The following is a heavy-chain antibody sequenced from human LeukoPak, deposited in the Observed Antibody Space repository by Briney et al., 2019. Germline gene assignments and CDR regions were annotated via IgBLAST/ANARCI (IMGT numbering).Heavy chain of an antibody. CDR3: ARPRIALAATSYFDY. CDR2: ISYDGTNR. Sequence: PGRSLRLSCAASGFIFSTRGMHWVRQAPGKGLEWVTFISYDGTNRYYADSVKGRFTISRDNSKNTLSLQMNSLREEDTAIYYCARPRIALAATSYFDYWGQGTLVTVSS. D-gene: IGHD6-13*01. J-gene: IGHJ4*02. CDR1: GFIFSTRG. V-gene: IGHV3-33*05.